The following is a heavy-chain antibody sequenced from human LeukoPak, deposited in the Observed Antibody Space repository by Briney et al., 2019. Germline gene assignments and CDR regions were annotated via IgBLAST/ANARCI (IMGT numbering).Heavy chain of an antibody. D-gene: IGHD3-22*01. V-gene: IGHV1-2*02. CDR1: GDNLTVYY. Sequence: DSVKVSCKASGDNLTVYYMFWVRQAPGQGLEWMGWINPNSGGIKYAQKFRGRVTMTRDTSISTAYMELSRLRFDDTAVYYCARRVHDRSGWAGGDFDYWGQGTLVTVSS. J-gene: IGHJ4*02. CDR2: INPNSGGI. CDR3: ARRVHDRSGWAGGDFDY.